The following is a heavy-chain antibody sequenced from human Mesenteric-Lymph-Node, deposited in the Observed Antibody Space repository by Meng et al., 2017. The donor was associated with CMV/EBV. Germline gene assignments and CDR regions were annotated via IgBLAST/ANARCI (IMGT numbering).Heavy chain of an antibody. Sequence: GESLKISCAASGFTFSSYAMHWVRQAPGKGLEWVAVISYDGSNKYYADSVKGRFTISRDNSKNTLYLQMSSLRAEDTAVYYCTTDHVSRRLLLLLFWGQGTRVTVSS. CDR3: TTDHVSRRLLLLLF. CDR2: ISYDGSNK. V-gene: IGHV3-30-3*01. D-gene: IGHD3-10*01. J-gene: IGHJ4*01. CDR1: GFTFSSYA.